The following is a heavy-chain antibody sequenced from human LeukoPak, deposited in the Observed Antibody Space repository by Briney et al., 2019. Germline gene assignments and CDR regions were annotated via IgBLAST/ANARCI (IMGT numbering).Heavy chain of an antibody. CDR2: INSDGSST. J-gene: IGHJ4*02. CDR3: ARLPLWFGESDIDY. V-gene: IGHV3-74*01. Sequence: GGSLRLSCAASGFTFSSYWMHWVRQAPGKGLVWVSRINSDGSSTSYADSVKGRFTISGDNAKNTLYLQMNSLRAEDTAVYYCARLPLWFGESDIDYWGQGTLVTVSS. CDR1: GFTFSSYW. D-gene: IGHD3-10*01.